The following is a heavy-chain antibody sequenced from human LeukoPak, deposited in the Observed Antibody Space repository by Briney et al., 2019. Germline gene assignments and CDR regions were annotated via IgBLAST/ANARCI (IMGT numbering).Heavy chain of an antibody. Sequence: ASVTVSCKASGYTFTSYGISWVRQAPGQGLEWMGWISAYNGNTNYAQKLQGRVTMTTDTSTSTAYMELRSLRSDDTAVYYCARVYSGYDSAYFDYWGQGTLVTVSS. CDR2: ISAYNGNT. J-gene: IGHJ4*02. CDR1: GYTFTSYG. CDR3: ARVYSGYDSAYFDY. D-gene: IGHD5-12*01. V-gene: IGHV1-18*01.